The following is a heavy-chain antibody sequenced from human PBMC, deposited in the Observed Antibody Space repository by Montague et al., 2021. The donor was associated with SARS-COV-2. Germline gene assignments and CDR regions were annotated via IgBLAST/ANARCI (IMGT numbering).Heavy chain of an antibody. D-gene: IGHD2-2*03. J-gene: IGHJ4*02. Sequence: SETLSLTCAVSGDSIMTTNWWSWVRQPPGKGLEWIGEIYQSGSTNYNPSLKSRVTMSIDKSKNQFSLELNSVTAADTALYYCVRAGGLDNRPPDWGQGALVIVSS. CDR1: GDSIMTTNW. CDR2: IYQSGST. CDR3: VRAGGLDNRPPD. V-gene: IGHV4-4*02.